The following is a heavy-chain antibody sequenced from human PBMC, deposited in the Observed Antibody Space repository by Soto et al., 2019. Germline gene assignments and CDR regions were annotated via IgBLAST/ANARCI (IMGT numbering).Heavy chain of an antibody. CDR2: INPNSGGT. J-gene: IGHJ3*02. CDR1: GYTFTGYY. Sequence: ASVKVSCKASGYTFTGYYMHWVRQAPGQGLEWMGWINPNSGGTNYAQKFQGWVTMTRDTSISTAYMELSRLRSDDTAVYYCAIGEKSYSGAFDIWGQGTMVTVSS. CDR3: AIGEKSYSGAFDI. V-gene: IGHV1-2*04. D-gene: IGHD2-21*01.